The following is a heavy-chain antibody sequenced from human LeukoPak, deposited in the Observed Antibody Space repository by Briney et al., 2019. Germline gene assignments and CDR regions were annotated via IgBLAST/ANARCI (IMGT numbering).Heavy chain of an antibody. J-gene: IGHJ6*03. D-gene: IGHD6-13*01. CDR2: IYYSGST. Sequence: SETLSLTCTVSGGSISSSSYYWGWIRQPPGKGLEWIGYIYYSGSTNYNPSLKSRVTISVDTSKNQFSLKLSSVTTADTAVYYCARVFPGSSWYSGSDYYYMDVWGKGTTVTVSS. CDR3: ARVFPGSSWYSGSDYYYMDV. CDR1: GGSISSSSYY. V-gene: IGHV4-61*05.